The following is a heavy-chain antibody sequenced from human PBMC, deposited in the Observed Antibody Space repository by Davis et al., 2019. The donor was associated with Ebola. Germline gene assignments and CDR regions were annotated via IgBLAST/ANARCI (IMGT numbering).Heavy chain of an antibody. CDR3: AKDLPYYYGSGRPFSMDV. Sequence: GESLKISCAASGFTFSSYAMSWVRQAPGKGLEWVSAISGSGGSTYYADSVKGRFTISRDNSKNTLYLQMNSLRAEDTAVYYCAKDLPYYYGSGRPFSMDVWGKGTTVTVSS. CDR2: ISGSGGST. V-gene: IGHV3-23*01. D-gene: IGHD3-10*01. J-gene: IGHJ6*04. CDR1: GFTFSSYA.